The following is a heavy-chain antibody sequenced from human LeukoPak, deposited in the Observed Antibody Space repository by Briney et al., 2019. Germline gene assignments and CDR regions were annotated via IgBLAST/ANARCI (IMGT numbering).Heavy chain of an antibody. CDR2: INAGNGNT. CDR3: AREMGGLYDYVWGSYRPFDY. CDR1: GYTFTSYA. Sequence: ASVKVSCKASGYTFTSYAMHWVRQAPGQRLEWMGWINAGNGNTKYSQKFQGRVTITRDTSASTAYMELSSLRSEDTAVYYCAREMGGLYDYVWGSYRPFDYWGQGTLVTVSS. J-gene: IGHJ4*02. V-gene: IGHV1-3*01. D-gene: IGHD3-16*02.